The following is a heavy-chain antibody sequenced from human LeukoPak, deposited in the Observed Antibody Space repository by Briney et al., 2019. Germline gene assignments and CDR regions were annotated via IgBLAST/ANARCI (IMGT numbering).Heavy chain of an antibody. D-gene: IGHD3-10*01. CDR1: GGSISSGDYY. J-gene: IGHJ4*02. Sequence: SQTLSLTCTVSGGSISSGDYYWSWIRQPLGKGLEWIGYIYYSGSTYYNPSLKSRVTISVDTSKNQFSLKLSSVTAADTAVYYCAREAMVRGVIITRYFDYWSQGTLVTVSS. CDR3: AREAMVRGVIITRYFDY. V-gene: IGHV4-30-4*01. CDR2: IYYSGST.